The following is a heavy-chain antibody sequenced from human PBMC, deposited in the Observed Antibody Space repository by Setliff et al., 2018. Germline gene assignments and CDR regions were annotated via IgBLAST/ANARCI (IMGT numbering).Heavy chain of an antibody. CDR1: GGTFA. CDR3: ARNAITGTTRKYYYYMDV. V-gene: IGHV1-69*10. J-gene: IGHJ6*03. CDR2: TIPTLPLP. Sequence: SVKVSCKASGGTFAITWVRQAPGQGLEWMGGTIPTLPLPNYAVKFQGRITITADKSTSTAYMELSSLRSGDTAVYYCARNAITGTTRKYYYYMDVWGQGTTVTVS. D-gene: IGHD1-7*01.